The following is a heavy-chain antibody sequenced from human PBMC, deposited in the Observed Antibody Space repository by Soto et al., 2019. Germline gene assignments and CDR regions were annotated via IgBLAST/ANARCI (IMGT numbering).Heavy chain of an antibody. V-gene: IGHV4-4*02. J-gene: IGHJ4*02. Sequence: SETLSLTCAVSGGSISSSNWWSWVRQPPGKGLEWIGEIYHSGSTNYNPSLKSRVTISVDKSKNQFSLKLSSVTAADTAVYYCARVDKVGGPTVTTLDYWGQGTLVTVSS. CDR3: ARVDKVGGPTVTTLDY. CDR2: IYHSGST. CDR1: GGSISSSNW. D-gene: IGHD4-17*01.